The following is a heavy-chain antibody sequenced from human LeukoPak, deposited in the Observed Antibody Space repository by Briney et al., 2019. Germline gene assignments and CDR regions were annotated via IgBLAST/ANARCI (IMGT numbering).Heavy chain of an antibody. D-gene: IGHD6-13*01. CDR3: ARVLAAAGGFAFDF. Sequence: SQTLSLTCAISGDSVSSNSVAWNWIRQSPSRGLEWLGRTYYRSKWYNDYAESVKSRITINPDTSKNQFSLQLNSVTPEDTAVYYCARVLAAAGGFAFDFWGQGTMVTVSS. CDR2: TYYRSKWYN. V-gene: IGHV6-1*01. J-gene: IGHJ3*01. CDR1: GDSVSSNSVA.